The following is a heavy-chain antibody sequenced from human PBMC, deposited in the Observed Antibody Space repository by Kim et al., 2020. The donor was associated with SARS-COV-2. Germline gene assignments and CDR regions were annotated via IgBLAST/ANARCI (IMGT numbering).Heavy chain of an antibody. J-gene: IGHJ4*02. CDR2: EGSEK. V-gene: IGHV3-7*01. CDR3: ARNRIDY. Sequence: EGSEKAYVECAKGRFTISRENAKNSLYLHMNSLRAEDTAVYSCARNRIDYWGQGTLVTVSS.